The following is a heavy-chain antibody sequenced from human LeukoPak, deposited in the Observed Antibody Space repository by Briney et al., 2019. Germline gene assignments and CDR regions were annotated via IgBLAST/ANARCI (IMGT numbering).Heavy chain of an antibody. D-gene: IGHD3-22*01. CDR1: GFTFSDYY. Sequence: GSLRLSCAASGFTFSDYYMSWIRQPPGKGLEWIGYIYYSGSTNYNPSLKSRVTISVDTSKNQFSLKLSSVTAADTAVYYCAGHRHYYDSSGYYYFDYWGQGTLVTVSS. CDR3: AGHRHYYDSSGYYYFDY. J-gene: IGHJ4*02. CDR2: IYYSGST. V-gene: IGHV4-59*01.